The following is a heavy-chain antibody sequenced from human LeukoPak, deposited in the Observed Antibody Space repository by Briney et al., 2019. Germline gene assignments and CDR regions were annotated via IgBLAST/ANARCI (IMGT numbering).Heavy chain of an antibody. V-gene: IGHV3-23*01. Sequence: GGSLRLSCAASGFTLSSYGMSWVRQAPGKGLEWVSTISGSGGATYYANSVKGRLTISRDNSNNTLYLQMNSLRAEDTGVYYCAKPHTPHCSGGTCYLFDYWGQGTLVTVSS. CDR1: GFTLSSYG. D-gene: IGHD2-15*01. CDR2: ISGSGGAT. J-gene: IGHJ4*02. CDR3: AKPHTPHCSGGTCYLFDY.